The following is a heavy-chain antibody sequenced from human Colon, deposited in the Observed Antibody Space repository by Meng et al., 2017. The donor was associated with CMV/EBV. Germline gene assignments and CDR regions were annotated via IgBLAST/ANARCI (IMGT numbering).Heavy chain of an antibody. D-gene: IGHD5-18*01. Sequence: SETLSLTCTVSTYSISSGYYWGWIRQPPGKGLEWIGAIYHTGSTYYNPPLESRVTISVDTSKNQFSLGLTSVTAADTAVYYCVLSKGTALISNWGQGTLVTVSS. V-gene: IGHV4-38-2*02. J-gene: IGHJ4*02. CDR1: TYSISSGYY. CDR3: VLSKGTALISN. CDR2: IYHTGST.